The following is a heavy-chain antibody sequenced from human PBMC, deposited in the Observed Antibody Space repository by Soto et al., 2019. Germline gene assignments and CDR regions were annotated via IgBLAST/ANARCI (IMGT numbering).Heavy chain of an antibody. CDR1: GYTFTGYY. D-gene: IGHD5-12*01. CDR3: ALRDGYNPTRFDY. Sequence: QVQLVQSGAEVKKPGASVKVSCKASGYTFTGYYMHWVRQAPGQGLEWMGWIIPIFGTANYAQKFQGRVTITADESTSTAYMELSSLRSEDTAVYYCALRDGYNPTRFDYWGQGTLVTVSS. J-gene: IGHJ4*02. V-gene: IGHV1-69*01. CDR2: IIPIFGTA.